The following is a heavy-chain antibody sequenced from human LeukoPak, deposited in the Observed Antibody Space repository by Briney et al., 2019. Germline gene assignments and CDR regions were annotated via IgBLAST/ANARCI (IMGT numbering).Heavy chain of an antibody. J-gene: IGHJ3*02. D-gene: IGHD3-16*02. CDR2: ISGSGGST. Sequence: RGSLRLSCAASGFTFSSYAMSWVRQAPGKGLEWVSAISGSGGSTYYADSVKGRFTISRDNSKNTLYLQMNSLRAEDTAVYYCANGPIMITFGGVIVPTGAFDIWGQGTMVTVSS. V-gene: IGHV3-23*01. CDR3: ANGPIMITFGGVIVPTGAFDI. CDR1: GFTFSSYA.